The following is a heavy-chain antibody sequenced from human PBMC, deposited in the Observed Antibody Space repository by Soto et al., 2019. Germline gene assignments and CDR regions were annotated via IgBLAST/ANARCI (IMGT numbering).Heavy chain of an antibody. CDR2: ISGSGGST. CDR3: AKDKVMYSSTWYYFDY. Sequence: GGSLRLSCAASGFTFSSYVMSWVRQAPRKGLEWVSAISGSGGSTYCADSVKGRFTISRDNSKNTLYLQMNSLRAEDTAVYYCAKDKVMYSSTWYYFDYWGQGNLVTVSS. J-gene: IGHJ4*02. V-gene: IGHV3-23*01. CDR1: GFTFSSYV. D-gene: IGHD6-13*01.